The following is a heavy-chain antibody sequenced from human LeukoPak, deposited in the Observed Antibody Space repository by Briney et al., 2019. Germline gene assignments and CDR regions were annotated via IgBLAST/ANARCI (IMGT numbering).Heavy chain of an antibody. J-gene: IGHJ4*02. CDR2: ISYDGSNK. CDR3: ARGAVWGVLTYFDY. Sequence: GRSLRLSCAASGFTFSSYAMHWVRQAPGKGLEWVAVISYDGSNKYYADSVKGRFTISRDNSKNTLYLQMNSLRAEDTAVYYCARGAVWGVLTYFDYWGQETLVTVSS. V-gene: IGHV3-30*04. CDR1: GFTFSSYA. D-gene: IGHD3-10*01.